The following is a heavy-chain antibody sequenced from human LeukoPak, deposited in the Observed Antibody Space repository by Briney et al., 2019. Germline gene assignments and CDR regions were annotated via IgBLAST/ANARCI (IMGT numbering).Heavy chain of an antibody. J-gene: IGHJ4*02. V-gene: IGHV1-8*01. CDR3: ARSGGNYGDYDFDY. Sequence: GASVKVSCKASGYTFTSYDINWVRQATGQGLEWMGWMNPNSGNTGYAQKFQGRVTMTSNTSISTAYMELSSLRSEDTAVYYCARSGGNYGDYDFDYWGQGTLVTVSS. CDR2: MNPNSGNT. CDR1: GYTFTSYD. D-gene: IGHD4-17*01.